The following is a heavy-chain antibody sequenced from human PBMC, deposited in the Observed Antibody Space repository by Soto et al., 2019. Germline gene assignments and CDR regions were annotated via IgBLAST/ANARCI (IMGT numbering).Heavy chain of an antibody. J-gene: IGHJ4*02. CDR3: AKRVLEWPYCFHY. D-gene: IGHD3-3*01. Sequence: PGGSLRLSCAASGFTFSSSAMGWVRQAPGKGLEWVSSINAGGDYTYYADSVKGRFTISRDNSKSTLHLQMNILGDDDTAVYYCAKRVLEWPYCFHYWGQGILVTVSS. V-gene: IGHV3-23*01. CDR1: GFTFSSSA. CDR2: INAGGDYT.